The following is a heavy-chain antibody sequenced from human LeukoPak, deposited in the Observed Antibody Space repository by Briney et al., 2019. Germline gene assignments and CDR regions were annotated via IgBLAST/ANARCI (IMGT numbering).Heavy chain of an antibody. CDR3: ARHGSAQGGAFDI. Sequence: SGTLSLTCTVSGGSISSSSYFWGWIRQPPGKGLEWIAFIYYSGTTNYNPSLKTRVTITLDTSKNQLSLKLNSVTAADTALYYCARHGSAQGGAFDIWGRGTMVTVSS. V-gene: IGHV4-61*05. CDR1: GGSISSSSYF. CDR2: IYYSGTT. D-gene: IGHD2-15*01. J-gene: IGHJ3*02.